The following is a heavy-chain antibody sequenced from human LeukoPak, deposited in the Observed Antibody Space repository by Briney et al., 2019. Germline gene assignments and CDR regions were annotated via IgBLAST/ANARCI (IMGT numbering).Heavy chain of an antibody. CDR3: ARNFYVFWSGYYKGWFDP. Sequence: SQTLSLTCAISGDSVSSNSAAWNWIRQSPSRGLEWLGRTYYRSKWYNDYAVSVKSRITINPDTSKNQFSLQLNSVTPEDTAVYYCARNFYVFWSGYYKGWFDPWGQGTLVTVSS. D-gene: IGHD3-3*01. J-gene: IGHJ5*02. V-gene: IGHV6-1*01. CDR1: GDSVSSNSAA. CDR2: TYYRSKWYN.